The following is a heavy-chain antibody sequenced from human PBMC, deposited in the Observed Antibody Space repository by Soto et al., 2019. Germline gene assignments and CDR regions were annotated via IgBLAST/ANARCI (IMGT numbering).Heavy chain of an antibody. Sequence: GSLTLSCAACGVPFRGYSRSLVRPAPGKGLEWVSAISGSGGSTYYADSVKGRFTISRDNSKNTLYLQMNSLRAEDTAVYYCAKDREGQGACDIWGQGTMVTVSS. CDR2: ISGSGGST. D-gene: IGHD1-26*01. J-gene: IGHJ3*02. CDR1: GVPFRGYS. V-gene: IGHV3-23*01. CDR3: AKDREGQGACDI.